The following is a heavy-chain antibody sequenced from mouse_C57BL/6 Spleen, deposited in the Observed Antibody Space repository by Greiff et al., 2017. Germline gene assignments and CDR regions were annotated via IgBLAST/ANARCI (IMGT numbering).Heavy chain of an antibody. CDR3: ARSGYSNYGYFDV. CDR1: GYTFTGYW. D-gene: IGHD2-5*01. J-gene: IGHJ1*03. V-gene: IGHV1-9*01. Sequence: QVQLQQSGAELMKPGASVKLSCKATGYTFTGYWIEWVKQRPGHGLEWIGEILPGSGSTNYNEKFKGKATFTADKSSNTAYMQLNSLTTEDSAIYYCARSGYSNYGYFDVWGTGTTVTVSS. CDR2: ILPGSGST.